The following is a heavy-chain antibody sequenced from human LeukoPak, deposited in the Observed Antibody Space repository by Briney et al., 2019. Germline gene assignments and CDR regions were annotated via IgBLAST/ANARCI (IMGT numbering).Heavy chain of an antibody. Sequence: PGGSLRLSCAASGFTFSSYSMNWVRQAPGKGLEWVSYISDDTSTIYYADSVKGRFTISSDNPKNSLYLQMNSLRAEDTAVYYCARGTAAAGLGYWGQGTLVTVSS. J-gene: IGHJ4*02. CDR1: GFTFSSYS. D-gene: IGHD6-13*01. CDR2: ISDDTSTI. CDR3: ARGTAAAGLGY. V-gene: IGHV3-48*04.